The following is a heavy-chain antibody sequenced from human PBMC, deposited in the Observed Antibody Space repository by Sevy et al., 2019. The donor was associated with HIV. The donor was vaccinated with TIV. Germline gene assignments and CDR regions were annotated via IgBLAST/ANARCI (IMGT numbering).Heavy chain of an antibody. D-gene: IGHD3-10*01. CDR3: ARDLGDYYGSQI. V-gene: IGHV3-48*02. J-gene: IGHJ4*02. CDR2: ITTSTTTI. Sequence: GGSLRLSCAASGFTFSGYTMNWVRQAPGRGLEWVPSITTSTTTIYYADSVKGRFTISRDNAKNSLYLQMNSLRDEDTAVYYCARDLGDYYGSQIWGQGTLVTVSS. CDR1: GFTFSGYT.